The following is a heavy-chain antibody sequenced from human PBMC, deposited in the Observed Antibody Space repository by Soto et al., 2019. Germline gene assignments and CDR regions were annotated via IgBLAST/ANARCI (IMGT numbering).Heavy chain of an antibody. Sequence: SETLSITCAVYGGSFSGYYWSWIRQPPGKGLEWIGEINHSGSTNYNPSLKSRVTISVDTSKNQFSLKLSSVTAADTAVYYCARLRSKRGSGRLYGMDVWGQGTTVTVSS. V-gene: IGHV4-34*01. J-gene: IGHJ6*02. CDR2: INHSGST. D-gene: IGHD3-10*01. CDR1: GGSFSGYY. CDR3: ARLRSKRGSGRLYGMDV.